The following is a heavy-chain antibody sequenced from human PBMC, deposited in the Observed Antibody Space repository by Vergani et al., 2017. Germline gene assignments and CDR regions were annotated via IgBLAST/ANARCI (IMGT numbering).Heavy chain of an antibody. CDR1: GGPISSGDYY. J-gene: IGHJ6*02. CDR2: IYYSGST. Sequence: QVQLQESGPGLVKPSQTLSLLRTVFGGPISSGDYYLSWTRQPPGKGLEWIGYIYYSGSTYYNPSLKSRVNRSVDTSKNQFTLKLSSVTAADTAVYYCANGYYYDSSGYYFSYYYYYGMDVWGQXP. D-gene: IGHD3-22*01. V-gene: IGHV4-30-4*08. CDR3: ANGYYYDSSGYYFSYYYYYGMDV.